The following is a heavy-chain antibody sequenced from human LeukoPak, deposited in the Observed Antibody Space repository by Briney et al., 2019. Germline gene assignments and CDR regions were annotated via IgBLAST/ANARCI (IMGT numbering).Heavy chain of an antibody. Sequence: PGGSLRLSCAASGFTFSGYAMSRVRQAPGKGLEWVSAINTGGDGTFYADSVKGRFTISRDNSMNTQYLQMNSLRAEDTAVFYCATFGSGSRRTNSFDYWGQGTLVTVSS. CDR3: ATFGSGSRRTNSFDY. CDR2: INTGGDGT. J-gene: IGHJ4*02. D-gene: IGHD3-10*01. CDR1: GFTFSGYA. V-gene: IGHV3-23*01.